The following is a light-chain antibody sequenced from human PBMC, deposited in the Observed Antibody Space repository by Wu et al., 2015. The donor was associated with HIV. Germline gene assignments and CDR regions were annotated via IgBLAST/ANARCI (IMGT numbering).Light chain of an antibody. Sequence: EIVMTQSPATLSVSPGERATLSCRASQSVSSNLVWYQQKPGQAPRLLIYGASTRATGIPARFSGSGSGTEFTLTISSLQSEDFAVYYCQQCNNWPTFGQGTRLEIK. CDR2: GAS. J-gene: IGKJ5*01. CDR1: QSVSSN. V-gene: IGKV3-15*01. CDR3: QQCNNWPT.